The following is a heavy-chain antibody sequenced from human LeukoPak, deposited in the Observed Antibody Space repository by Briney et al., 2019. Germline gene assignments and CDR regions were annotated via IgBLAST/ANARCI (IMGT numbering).Heavy chain of an antibody. CDR1: GGSISSSNYY. CDR2: IYYSGST. V-gene: IGHV4-39*01. D-gene: IGHD3/OR15-3a*01. CDR3: ARQTGSGLFILP. Sequence: PSETLSLTCTVSGGSISSSNYYWGWIRQPPGKGLECIGSIYYSGSTYYNASLKSQVSISIDTSKNQFSLRLTSVTAADTAVYYCARQTGSGLFILPGGQGTLVTVSS. J-gene: IGHJ4*02.